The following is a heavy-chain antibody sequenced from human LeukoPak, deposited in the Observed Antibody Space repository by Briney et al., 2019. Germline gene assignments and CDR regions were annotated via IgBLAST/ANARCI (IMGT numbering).Heavy chain of an antibody. Sequence: GGSLRLSCAASGFTFSSYSMNWVRQAPGKGLEWVSSISSSSYIYYADSVKGRFTISRDNAKNSLYLQMNSLRAEDTAVYYCARVGDGGFYYYYYMDVWGKGTTVTVSS. J-gene: IGHJ6*03. CDR3: ARVGDGGFYYYYYMDV. V-gene: IGHV3-21*01. D-gene: IGHD4-23*01. CDR2: ISSSSYI. CDR1: GFTFSSYS.